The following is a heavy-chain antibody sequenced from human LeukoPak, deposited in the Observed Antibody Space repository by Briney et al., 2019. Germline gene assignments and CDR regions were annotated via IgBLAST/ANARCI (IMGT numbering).Heavy chain of an antibody. Sequence: GGSLRPSCAASGFTVSSNYMSWVRQAPGKGLEWVSVIYSGGSTYYADSVKGRVTISRDNSKNTLYLQMNSLRAEDTAVYYCARGYYANWFDPWGQGTLVTVSS. CDR2: IYSGGST. CDR3: ARGYYANWFDP. CDR1: GFTVSSNY. J-gene: IGHJ5*02. D-gene: IGHD2/OR15-2a*01. V-gene: IGHV3-66*01.